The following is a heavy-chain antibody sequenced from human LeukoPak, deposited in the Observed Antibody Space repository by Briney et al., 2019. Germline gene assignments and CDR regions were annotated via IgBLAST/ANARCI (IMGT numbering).Heavy chain of an antibody. J-gene: IGHJ4*02. CDR2: FDPEDGET. CDR1: GYTFTGYY. CDR3: ATAGSVGVFDY. Sequence: ASVKVSCKASGYTFTGYYMHWVRQAPGKGLEWVGGFDPEDGETIYAQKFQGRVTMTEDTSTDTAYMELSSLRSEDTAVYYCATAGSVGVFDYWGQGTLVTVSS. V-gene: IGHV1-24*01. D-gene: IGHD1-26*01.